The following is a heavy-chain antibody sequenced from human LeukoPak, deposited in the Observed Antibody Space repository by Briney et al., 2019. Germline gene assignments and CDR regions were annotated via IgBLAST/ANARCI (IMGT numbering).Heavy chain of an antibody. Sequence: PAETLSLTCNVTDGSITSYHWSWIRQPPGKGLQWLGYIFHSGSPHYNPSLKSRLTLSVDTSRSQISLKLDSVTAADTAVYFCARHSQSYGPYTLFDPWGEGALVTVSS. V-gene: IGHV4-59*08. CDR1: DGSITSYH. CDR2: IFHSGSP. CDR3: ARHSQSYGPYTLFDP. J-gene: IGHJ5*01. D-gene: IGHD3-16*01.